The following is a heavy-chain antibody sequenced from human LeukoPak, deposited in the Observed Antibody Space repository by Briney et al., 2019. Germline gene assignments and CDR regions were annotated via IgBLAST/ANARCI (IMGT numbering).Heavy chain of an antibody. V-gene: IGHV4-34*01. D-gene: IGHD3-22*01. CDR1: GGSFSGYY. CDR2: INHSGST. J-gene: IGHJ4*02. CDR3: ARGYDSSGYYSY. Sequence: SETLSLTCAVYGGSFSGYYWSWIRQPPGKGLEWIGEINHSGSTNYNPSLKSRVTISVDKSKNQFSLKLSSVTAADTAVYYCARGYDSSGYYSYWGQGTLVTVSS.